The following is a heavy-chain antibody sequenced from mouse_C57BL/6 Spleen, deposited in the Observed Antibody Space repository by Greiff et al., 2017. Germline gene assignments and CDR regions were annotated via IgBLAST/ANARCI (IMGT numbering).Heavy chain of an antibody. CDR1: GYAFSSSW. J-gene: IGHJ2*01. CDR2: IYPGDGDT. D-gene: IGHD2-4*01. Sequence: QVQLQQSGPELVKPGASVKISCKASGYAFSSSWMNWVKQRPGQGLEWIGRIYPGDGDTNYNGKFKGKATLTAYKSSRTAYMQLSSLTSEDSAVXFCARGDYLYFDYWGQGTTLTVSS. V-gene: IGHV1-82*01. CDR3: ARGDYLYFDY.